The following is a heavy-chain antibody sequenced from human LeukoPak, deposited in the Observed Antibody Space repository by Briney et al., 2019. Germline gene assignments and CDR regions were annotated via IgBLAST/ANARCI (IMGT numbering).Heavy chain of an antibody. CDR2: IYWDDDK. J-gene: IGHJ4*02. V-gene: IGHV2-5*02. CDR3: AHRPDGWYYDY. CDR1: GFSLSTSGVG. D-gene: IGHD5-24*01. Sequence: SGPTLVEPTQTLTLTCTFSGFSLSTSGVGVGWIRQPPGKALEWLVLIYWDDDKRYSPSLKSRLTITKDTSNNQVVLTMTNMDPVDTATYYCAHRPDGWYYDYWGQGTLVTVSS.